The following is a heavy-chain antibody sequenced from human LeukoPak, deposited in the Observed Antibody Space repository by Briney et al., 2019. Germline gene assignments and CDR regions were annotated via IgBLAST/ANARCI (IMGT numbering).Heavy chain of an antibody. Sequence: GGSLRLSCAASGFTFTTYAMNWVRQAPGKGLEWVSGISYSGESTYYADSVKGRFTISRDNSKNTLSLQMNSLRAEDTAIYYCAKARGYSSSSSFDSWGQGNLVTVSS. D-gene: IGHD6-13*01. V-gene: IGHV3-23*01. J-gene: IGHJ4*02. CDR2: ISYSGEST. CDR3: AKARGYSSSSSFDS. CDR1: GFTFTTYA.